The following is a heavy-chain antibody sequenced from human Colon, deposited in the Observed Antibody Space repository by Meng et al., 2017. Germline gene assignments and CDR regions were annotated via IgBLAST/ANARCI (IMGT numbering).Heavy chain of an antibody. J-gene: IGHJ4*02. Sequence: QPQLQESGPGLVKPSEALSLTCSVSGGSISTSGYYWTWIRQHPGKGLEWIGEVNHSGSSNYIPSLKRRVTISMDTSKHQFSLKMISVTAADTAVYYCARGRQGYSYGYRFDFWGQGTLVTVSS. D-gene: IGHD5-18*01. CDR3: ARGRQGYSYGYRFDF. V-gene: IGHV4-39*07. CDR2: VNHSGSS. CDR1: GGSISTSGYY.